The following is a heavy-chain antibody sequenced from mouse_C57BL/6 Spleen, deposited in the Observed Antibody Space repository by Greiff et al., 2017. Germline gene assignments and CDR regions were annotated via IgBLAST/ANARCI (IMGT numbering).Heavy chain of an antibody. CDR2: IYPGDGGT. CDR3: ARCGHCYGSSYGDY. CDR1: GYAFSSSW. V-gene: IGHV1-82*01. D-gene: IGHD1-1*01. J-gene: IGHJ4*01. Sequence: QVQLKESGPELVKPGASVKISCKASGYAFSSSWMNWVKQRPGKGLEWIGRIYPGDGGTNYNGKFKGKATLTADKSSSTAYMQLSSLTSEDSAVYFCARCGHCYGSSYGDYWGQGTSVTVSS.